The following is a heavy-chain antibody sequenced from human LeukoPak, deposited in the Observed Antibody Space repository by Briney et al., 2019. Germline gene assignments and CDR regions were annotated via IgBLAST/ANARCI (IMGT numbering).Heavy chain of an antibody. Sequence: GGSLRLSCAASGVTLSTYAMSWARQAPGKGLEWVSGISSSGSGDNTYYADSVKGRFTISRDNAKNSLYLQMSSLRDEDTAVYYCAQKGGTDHWGQGTLVTASS. V-gene: IGHV3-23*01. D-gene: IGHD2-15*01. CDR1: GVTLSTYA. CDR2: ISSSGSGDNT. CDR3: AQKGGTDH. J-gene: IGHJ4*02.